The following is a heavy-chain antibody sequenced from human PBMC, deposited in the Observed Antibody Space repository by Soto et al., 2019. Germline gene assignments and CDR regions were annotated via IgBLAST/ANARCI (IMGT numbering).Heavy chain of an antibody. V-gene: IGHV3-33*01. CDR2: IWYDGSNK. Sequence: GGSLRLSCAASGFTFSSYGMHWVRQAPGKGLEWVAVIWYDGSNKYYADSVKGRFTISRDNSKNTLYLQMNSLRAEDTAVYYCARDSRYYDFWSGYYDNWFDPWGQGTLVTVPQ. CDR3: ARDSRYYDFWSGYYDNWFDP. J-gene: IGHJ5*02. CDR1: GFTFSSYG. D-gene: IGHD3-3*01.